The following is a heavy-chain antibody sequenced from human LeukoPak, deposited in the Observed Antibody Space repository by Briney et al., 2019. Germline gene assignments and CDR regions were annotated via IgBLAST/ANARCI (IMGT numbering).Heavy chain of an antibody. V-gene: IGHV4-61*02. CDR3: ARDTYYYGSGSYYLSAFDP. CDR2: IYTSGST. J-gene: IGHJ5*02. Sequence: PSETLSLTCTVSGGSISSGSYYWSWIRQPAGKGLEWIGRIYTSGSTNYNPSLKSRVTISVDTSKNQFSLKLSSVTAADTAVYYCARDTYYYGSGSYYLSAFDPWGRGTLVTVSS. CDR1: GGSISSGSYY. D-gene: IGHD3-10*01.